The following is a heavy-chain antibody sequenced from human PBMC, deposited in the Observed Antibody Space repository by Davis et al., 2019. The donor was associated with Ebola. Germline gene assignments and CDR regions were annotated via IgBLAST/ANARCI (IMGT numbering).Heavy chain of an antibody. CDR2: ISFHGTNK. J-gene: IGHJ4*02. CDR1: GFTFSAFA. Sequence: PGGSLRLSCAASGFTFSAFAMHWVRQAPGQGLEWVAVISFHGTNKYYEDSVNGRFTISRDNSRNTLSLEMNSLRAKETAIYYCAKDRLAGYGDYSWGVFDYWGQGTLVAVSA. D-gene: IGHD4-17*01. CDR3: AKDRLAGYGDYSWGVFDY. V-gene: IGHV3-30-3*01.